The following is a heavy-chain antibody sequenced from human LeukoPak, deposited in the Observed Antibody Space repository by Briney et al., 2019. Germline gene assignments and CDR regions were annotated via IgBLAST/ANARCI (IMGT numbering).Heavy chain of an antibody. Sequence: SETRSLTCTVPGGSISSYYWSWIRQPPGKGLEWIGYIFYSGSTNYNPSLKSRVTISVDTSKNQFSLKLSSVTAADTAVYYCARDGRYYGSGSYSQYYYYYYMDVWGKGTTVTVSS. J-gene: IGHJ6*03. CDR2: IFYSGST. V-gene: IGHV4-59*12. D-gene: IGHD3-10*01. CDR1: GGSISSYY. CDR3: ARDGRYYGSGSYSQYYYYYYMDV.